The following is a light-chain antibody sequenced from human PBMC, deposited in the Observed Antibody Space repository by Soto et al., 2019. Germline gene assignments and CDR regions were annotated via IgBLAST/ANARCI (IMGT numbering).Light chain of an antibody. CDR2: KAS. J-gene: IGKJ1*01. V-gene: IGKV1-5*03. Sequence: DIQMTQSPSTLSASVGDRVTITCRASQSISTWLAWYQQKQGKAPKLLIYKASSLESGVPSRFSGSGSGTEFTLTISSVQPDDFATYNCQQYNSYWTFGQGTKLEFK. CDR1: QSISTW. CDR3: QQYNSYWT.